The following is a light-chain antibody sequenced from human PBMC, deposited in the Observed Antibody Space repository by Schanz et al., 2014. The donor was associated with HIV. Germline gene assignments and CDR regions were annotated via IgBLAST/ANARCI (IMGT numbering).Light chain of an antibody. V-gene: IGKV3-20*01. J-gene: IGKJ4*01. Sequence: IVLTQSPGTLSLSPGERATLSCRASQSVSSTYIAWYQQKPGQAPRLLIYDASNRATGIPARFSGSGSGTDFTLTISRLEPEDFAVYYCQYFGNSGGTFGGGTKVEIK. CDR3: QYFGNSGGT. CDR1: QSVSSTY. CDR2: DAS.